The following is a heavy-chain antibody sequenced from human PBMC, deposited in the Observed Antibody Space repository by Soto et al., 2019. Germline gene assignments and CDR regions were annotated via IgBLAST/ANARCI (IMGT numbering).Heavy chain of an antibody. CDR3: ARGSGYGDYDY. J-gene: IGHJ4*01. D-gene: IGHD4-17*01. CDR1: GYPFGDYF. Sequence: VACKGSGYPFGDYFLHWVRQAPGQGLEWMGWINRNGGKTKSEQKFRGRVTMTRDTSINTAYMEVTSLRSDGTVVYYCARGSGYGDYDYWGHATLVTVCS. CDR2: INRNGGKT. V-gene: IGHV1-2*02.